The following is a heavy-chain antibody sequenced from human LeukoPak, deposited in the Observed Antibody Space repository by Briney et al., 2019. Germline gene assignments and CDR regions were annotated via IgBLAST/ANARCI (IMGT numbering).Heavy chain of an antibody. CDR1: GFTFSGHW. D-gene: IGHD2-15*01. Sequence: GGSLRLSCAASGFTFSGHWMSWVRQAPGKGLEWVANINQGGSDKYYVDSVKGRFTISRDNANNLLYLQMNSLRAEDTAVYYCASATRGDWGQGTLVTVSS. V-gene: IGHV3-7*01. CDR3: ASATRGD. J-gene: IGHJ4*02. CDR2: INQGGSDK.